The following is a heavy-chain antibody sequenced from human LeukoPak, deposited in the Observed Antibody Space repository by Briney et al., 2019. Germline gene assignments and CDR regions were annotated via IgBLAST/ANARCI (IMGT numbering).Heavy chain of an antibody. Sequence: SETLSLTCAVYGGSFSGYYWSCIRQLPGKGLEWIGEINHSGSTNYNPSLKSRVTISVDTSKNQFSLKLSFVTAADTAVYYCARREWQLPLDYWGQGTLVTVSS. V-gene: IGHV4-34*01. CDR1: GGSFSGYY. CDR3: ARREWQLPLDY. J-gene: IGHJ4*02. CDR2: INHSGST. D-gene: IGHD2-15*01.